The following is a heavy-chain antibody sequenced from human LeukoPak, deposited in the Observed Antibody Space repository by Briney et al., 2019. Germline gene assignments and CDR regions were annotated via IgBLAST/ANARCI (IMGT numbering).Heavy chain of an antibody. CDR2: ISSSSSYI. Sequence: EGSLRLSCAASGFTFSSYSMNWVRQAPGKGLEWVSSISSSSSYIYYADSVKGRFTISRDNAKNSLYLQMNSLRAEDTAVYYCARPSRLTGMDVWGKGTTVTVSS. V-gene: IGHV3-21*01. D-gene: IGHD2-2*01. J-gene: IGHJ6*04. CDR3: ARPSRLTGMDV. CDR1: GFTFSSYS.